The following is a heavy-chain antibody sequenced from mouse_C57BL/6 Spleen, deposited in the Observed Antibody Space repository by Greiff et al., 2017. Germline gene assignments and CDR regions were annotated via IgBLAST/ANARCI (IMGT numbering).Heavy chain of an antibody. J-gene: IGHJ2*01. CDR2: IDPETGGT. CDR1: GYTFTDYE. CDR3: TRRDCGSSYSY. V-gene: IGHV1-15*01. D-gene: IGHD1-1*01. Sequence: VQLQKSGAELVRPGASVTLSCKASGYTFTDYEMHWVKQTPVHGLEWIGAIDPETGGTAYTQKFKGKAILTEDKSSSTAYMGLRSLTSEDSAVYYCTRRDCGSSYSYWGQGTTLTVSS.